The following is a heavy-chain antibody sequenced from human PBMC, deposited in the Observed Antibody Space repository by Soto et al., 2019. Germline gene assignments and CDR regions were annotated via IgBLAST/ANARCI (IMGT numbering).Heavy chain of an antibody. D-gene: IGHD6-6*01. Sequence: GAPRLSCAASGFTLSGYAMDWVRQAPGKGLEYVSGISSNGVGTYYANSVQGRFTISRDNSKNTVYLQMGSLRPEDMAVYYCARRARPDFYYMDVWGKGTTVTVSS. CDR3: ARRARPDFYYMDV. J-gene: IGHJ6*03. CDR1: GFTLSGYA. CDR2: ISSNGVGT. V-gene: IGHV3-64*01.